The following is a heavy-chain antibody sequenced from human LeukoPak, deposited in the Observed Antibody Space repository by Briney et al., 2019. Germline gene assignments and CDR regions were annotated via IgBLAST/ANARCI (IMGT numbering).Heavy chain of an antibody. CDR2: IYSGGST. CDR3: ARGAYGGNSRGRQYWYFDL. J-gene: IGHJ2*01. Sequence: PGGSLRLSCAASGFTVSSNYMSWVRQAPGKGLEWVSVIYSGGSTYYADSVKGRFTISRDNSKNTLYLQMNSLRAEDTAVYYCARGAYGGNSRGRQYWYFDLWGRGTLVTVSS. V-gene: IGHV3-53*01. CDR1: GFTVSSNY. D-gene: IGHD4-23*01.